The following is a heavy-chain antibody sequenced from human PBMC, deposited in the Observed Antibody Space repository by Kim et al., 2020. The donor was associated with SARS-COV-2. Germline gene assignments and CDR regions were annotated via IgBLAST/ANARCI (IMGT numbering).Heavy chain of an antibody. Sequence: GGSLRLSCAASGFMFSSYAMSWVRQAPGKGLEWVSTISASGSNTYYVDSVKGRFTISRDNSRNTLYLQMNSLRAEDTAAYYCARSPHGFDGSGSYYFY. J-gene: IGHJ6*01. V-gene: IGHV3-23*01. CDR1: GFMFSSYA. CDR2: ISASGSNT. CDR3: ARSPHGFDGSGSYYFY. D-gene: IGHD3-22*01.